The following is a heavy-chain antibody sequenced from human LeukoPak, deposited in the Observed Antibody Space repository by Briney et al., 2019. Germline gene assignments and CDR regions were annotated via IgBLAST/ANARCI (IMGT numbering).Heavy chain of an antibody. CDR2: ISYDGSNK. Sequence: PGGSLRLSCAASGFTFSSYGMHWVRQAPGKGLEWVAVISYDGSNKYYADSVKGRFTISRDNSKNTLYLQMNSPRAEDTAVYYCAKDQFRYYDSAGNFDLWGRGTLVTVSS. V-gene: IGHV3-30*18. CDR1: GFTFSSYG. J-gene: IGHJ2*01. CDR3: AKDQFRYYDSAGNFDL. D-gene: IGHD3-22*01.